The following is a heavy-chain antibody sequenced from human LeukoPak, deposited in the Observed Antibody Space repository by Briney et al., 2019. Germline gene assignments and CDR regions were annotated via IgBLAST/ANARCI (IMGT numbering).Heavy chain of an antibody. CDR2: IKHDGSER. D-gene: IGHD3-3*01. CDR1: GFTFSSYW. J-gene: IGHJ4*02. V-gene: IGHV3-7*01. CDR3: ASGAHYDFWSGYYGSFDY. Sequence: PGGSLRLSCAASGFTFSSYWMNRVRQAPGKGLEWVANIKHDGSERYYVDSVKGRFTISRDNAENSLSLQMNSLRAEDTAVYYCASGAHYDFWSGYYGSFDYWGQGTLVTVSS.